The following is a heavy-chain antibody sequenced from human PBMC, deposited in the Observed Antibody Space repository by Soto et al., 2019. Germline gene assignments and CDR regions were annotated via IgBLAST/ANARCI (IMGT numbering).Heavy chain of an antibody. Sequence: ASVKVSFKASGYTFTSYGISWVRQAPGQGLEWMGWISAYNGNTNYAQKLQGRVTMTTDTSTSTAYMELRSLRSDDTAVYYCAREGAKLTLGGVAYAFDIWGQGTMVTVSS. CDR2: ISAYNGNT. J-gene: IGHJ3*02. D-gene: IGHD3-16*01. CDR1: GYTFTSYG. CDR3: AREGAKLTLGGVAYAFDI. V-gene: IGHV1-18*01.